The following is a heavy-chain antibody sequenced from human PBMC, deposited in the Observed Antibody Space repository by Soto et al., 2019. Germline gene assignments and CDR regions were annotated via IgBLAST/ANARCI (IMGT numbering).Heavy chain of an antibody. D-gene: IGHD6-6*01. J-gene: IGHJ6*02. CDR2: ISSSSSTI. V-gene: IGHV3-48*02. CDR3: ARPEYSSSSYGMDV. Sequence: GGSLRLSCAASGFTFSRDSMNWVRQAPGRGLEWVSYISSSSSTIYYADSVKGRFTISRDNAKNSLYLQMNSLRDEDTAVYYCARPEYSSSSYGMDVWGQGTTVTVSS. CDR1: GFTFSRDS.